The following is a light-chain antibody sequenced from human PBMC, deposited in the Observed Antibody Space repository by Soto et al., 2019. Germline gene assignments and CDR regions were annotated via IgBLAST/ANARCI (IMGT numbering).Light chain of an antibody. V-gene: IGKV1-5*03. J-gene: IGKJ1*01. CDR1: QSVNRW. CDR2: EAS. Sequence: IQMTQCPSTRSASLGDRVTITCRASQSVNRWLAWYQQKPGKAPKLLIYEASSLESGVPSRFGGSGSGTEFTLTISSLQPDDFAIYYCQQYNSYSWTFGQGTKVDIK. CDR3: QQYNSYSWT.